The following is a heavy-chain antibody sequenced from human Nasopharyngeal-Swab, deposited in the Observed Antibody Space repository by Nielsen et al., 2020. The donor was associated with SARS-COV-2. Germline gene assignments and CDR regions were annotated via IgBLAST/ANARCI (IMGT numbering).Heavy chain of an antibody. V-gene: IGHV1-2*06. D-gene: IGHD6-6*01. Sequence: ASVKVSCKASGYTFTGYYMHWVRQAPGQGLEWMGRINPNSGGTNYAQKFQGRVTMTSDTSISTAYMELSRLRSDDTAVYYCARGWKFYPSSGDAFDIWGQGTMVTVSS. CDR1: GYTFTGYY. CDR2: INPNSGGT. CDR3: ARGWKFYPSSGDAFDI. J-gene: IGHJ3*02.